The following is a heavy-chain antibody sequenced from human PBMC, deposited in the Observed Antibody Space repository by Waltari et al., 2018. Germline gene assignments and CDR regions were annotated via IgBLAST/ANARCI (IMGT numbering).Heavy chain of an antibody. V-gene: IGHV4-34*01. CDR1: GGSFSGYY. CDR3: ARGPLGGYYYGSGSYYYMDV. D-gene: IGHD3-10*01. Sequence: QVQLQQWGAGLLKPSETLSLTCAVYGGSFSGYYWSWIRQPPGKGLEWIGEINHSGSTNYNPSLKSRVTISVDTSKNQFSLKLSSVTAADTAVYYCARGPLGGYYYGSGSYYYMDVWGKGTTVTISS. CDR2: INHSGST. J-gene: IGHJ6*03.